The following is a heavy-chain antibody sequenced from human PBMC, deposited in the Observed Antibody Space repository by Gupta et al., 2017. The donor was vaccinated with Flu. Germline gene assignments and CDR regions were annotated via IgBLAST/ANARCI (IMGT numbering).Heavy chain of an antibody. CDR1: GFTVSSNY. Sequence: EVQLVESGGGLVQPGGSLRLSCAASGFTVSSNYMSWVRQAPGKGLEWVSVIYSGGSTYYADSVKGRFTISRDNSKNTLYPQMNSLRAEDTAVYYCASRNYGDYVALDYWGQGTLVTVSS. V-gene: IGHV3-66*02. D-gene: IGHD4-17*01. J-gene: IGHJ4*02. CDR3: ASRNYGDYVALDY. CDR2: IYSGGST.